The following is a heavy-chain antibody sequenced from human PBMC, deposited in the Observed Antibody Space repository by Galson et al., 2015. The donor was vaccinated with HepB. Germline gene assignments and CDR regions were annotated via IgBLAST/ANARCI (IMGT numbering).Heavy chain of an antibody. V-gene: IGHV3-30*18. Sequence: SLRLSCAASGFTFSSYGMHWVRQAPGKGLEWVAVISYDGSNKYYADSVKGRFTISRDNSKNTLCLQMNSLRAEDTAVYYCAKDPGIVLMVYAIDYWGQGTLVTVSS. D-gene: IGHD2-8*01. J-gene: IGHJ4*02. CDR2: ISYDGSNK. CDR1: GFTFSSYG. CDR3: AKDPGIVLMVYAIDY.